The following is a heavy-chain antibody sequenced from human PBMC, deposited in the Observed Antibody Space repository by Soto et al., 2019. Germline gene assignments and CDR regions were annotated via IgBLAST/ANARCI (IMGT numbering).Heavy chain of an antibody. J-gene: IGHJ4*02. CDR1: GFTFSSYG. CDR2: IWYDGSNK. D-gene: IGHD6-19*01. CDR3: ARAGGWFSFDY. V-gene: IGHV3-33*01. Sequence: GVSLRLSCAASGFTFSSYGMHWVRQAPGKGLEWAAVIWYDGSNKYYADSVKGRFTISRDNSKNTLYLQMNSLRAEDTAVYYCARAGGWFSFDYWGQGTLVTVS.